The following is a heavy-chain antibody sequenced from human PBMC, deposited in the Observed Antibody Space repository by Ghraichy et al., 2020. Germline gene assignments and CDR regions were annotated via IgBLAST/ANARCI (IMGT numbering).Heavy chain of an antibody. CDR1: GGSISSDDSYY. D-gene: IGHD2-8*02. CDR3: ARRPPPRLVGPKAGALDV. V-gene: IGHV4-39*01. Sequence: SETLSLTCSVSGGSISSDDSYYWAWIRQPPGKGLELVGSVLYRGGADYNPSLKSRVTISIDTANNKFSLKLNSVTVADTAVYYCARRPPPRLVGPKAGALDVWGQGAMVIVSS. CDR2: VLYRGGA. J-gene: IGHJ3*01.